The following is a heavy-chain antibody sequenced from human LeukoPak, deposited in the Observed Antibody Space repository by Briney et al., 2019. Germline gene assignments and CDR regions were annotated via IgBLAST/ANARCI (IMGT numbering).Heavy chain of an antibody. Sequence: ASVKVSCKASGYTFTGHYMHWVRQAPGQGLEWMGWINPNSGGTNYAQKFQGRVTMTRDTSISTAYMELSRLRSDDTAVYYCARLLPYDYVWGSYRQDYWGQGTLVTVSS. J-gene: IGHJ4*02. CDR3: ARLLPYDYVWGSYRQDY. D-gene: IGHD3-16*02. CDR2: INPNSGGT. V-gene: IGHV1-2*02. CDR1: GYTFTGHY.